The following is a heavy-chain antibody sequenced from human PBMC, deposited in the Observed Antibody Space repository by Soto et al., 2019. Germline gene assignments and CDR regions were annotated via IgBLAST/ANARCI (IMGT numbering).Heavy chain of an antibody. V-gene: IGHV4-39*01. CDR2: IYYSGST. J-gene: IGHJ4*02. CDR3: ARMGYSSGWYGGDY. CDR1: GGSISSSSYY. D-gene: IGHD6-19*01. Sequence: QLQLQESGPGLVKPSETLSLTCTVSGGSISSSSYYWGWIRQPPGKGLEWIGSIYYSGSTYYNPSLKSRVTISVDTSKNQFSLKLSSVTAADTAVYYCARMGYSSGWYGGDYWGQGTLVTVSS.